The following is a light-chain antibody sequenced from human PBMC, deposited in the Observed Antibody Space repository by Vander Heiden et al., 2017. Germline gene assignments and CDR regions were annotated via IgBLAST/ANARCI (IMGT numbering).Light chain of an antibody. CDR3: QQQNNWPPT. CDR1: QSVSSN. V-gene: IGKV3-15*01. Sequence: EIVITQSPATLSVSPGERATLSCRASQSVSSNLAWYQQKPGQDPSILIICASTRATGIPARCSGSGSGTEFTLTISSLLSEDFAVYYCQQQNNWPPTFGQGTKVEIK. CDR2: CAS. J-gene: IGKJ1*01.